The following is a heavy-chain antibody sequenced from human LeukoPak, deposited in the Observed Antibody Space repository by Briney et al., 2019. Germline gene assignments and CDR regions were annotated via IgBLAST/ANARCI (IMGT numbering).Heavy chain of an antibody. J-gene: IGHJ6*03. Sequence: SETLSLTCTVSGGSISSSSYYWGWIRQPPGKGLEWIGSIYYSGSTYYNPSLKSRVTISVDTSKNQFSLKLSSVTAADTAVYYCARVRPAYYMDVWGKGTTVTVSS. CDR2: IYYSGST. CDR1: GGSISSSSYY. V-gene: IGHV4-39*07. D-gene: IGHD6-6*01. CDR3: ARVRPAYYMDV.